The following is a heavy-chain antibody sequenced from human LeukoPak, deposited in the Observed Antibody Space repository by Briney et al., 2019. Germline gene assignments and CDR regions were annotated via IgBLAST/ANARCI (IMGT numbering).Heavy chain of an antibody. V-gene: IGHV4-34*01. D-gene: IGHD2-2*02. CDR1: GGSFSGYY. Sequence: SETLSLTCAVYGGSFSGYYWSWIRQPPGKGLEWIGEINHSGSTNYNPSLKSRVTISVDTSKNQFSLKLSSVTAADTAVYYCARGRCKGSTSCYTRGGFDYWGQGTLVTVSS. CDR2: INHSGST. J-gene: IGHJ4*02. CDR3: ARGRCKGSTSCYTRGGFDY.